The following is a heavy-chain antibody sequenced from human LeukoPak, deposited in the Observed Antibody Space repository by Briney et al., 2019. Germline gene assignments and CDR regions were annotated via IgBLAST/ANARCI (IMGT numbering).Heavy chain of an antibody. V-gene: IGHV1-2*02. J-gene: IGHJ3*02. CDR3: ARVGPTYYDFWSGYDRAFDI. Sequence: ASVKVSCKASGYTFTGYYMHWVRQAPGQGLEWMGWINPNSGGTNYAQKSQGRVTMTRDTSISTAYMELSRLRSDDTAVYYCARVGPTYYDFWSGYDRAFDIWGQGTMVTVSS. CDR1: GYTFTGYY. CDR2: INPNSGGT. D-gene: IGHD3-3*01.